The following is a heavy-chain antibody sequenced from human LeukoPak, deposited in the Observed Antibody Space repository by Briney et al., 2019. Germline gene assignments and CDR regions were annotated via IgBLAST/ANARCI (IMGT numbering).Heavy chain of an antibody. CDR2: ISASNGNT. CDR3: ARGGTVTSFDY. CDR1: GYTFTRYG. J-gene: IGHJ4*02. D-gene: IGHD4-17*01. V-gene: IGHV1-18*01. Sequence: ASVKVSCKASGYTFTRYGISWVRQAPGQGLQWLGWISASNGNTNYAQKLQGRVTMTTDTSTSTAYMELRSLRSDDTAVYYCARGGTVTSFDYWGQGTLVTVSS.